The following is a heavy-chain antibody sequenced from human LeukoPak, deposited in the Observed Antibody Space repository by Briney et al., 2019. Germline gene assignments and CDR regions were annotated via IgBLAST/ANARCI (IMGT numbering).Heavy chain of an antibody. CDR1: GDSFSGYY. D-gene: IGHD1-26*01. V-gene: IGHV4-34*01. CDR3: ARSWAGMYYPFYYFDY. J-gene: IGHJ4*02. CDR2: INHRGTT. Sequence: SETLSLTCAVYGDSFSGYYWSWIRQAPGKGLEWIAEINHRGTTHYNPSLMSRVNISADTSRNQFSLNLDSVTAADTAVYYCARSWAGMYYPFYYFDYWGQGALVTVSS.